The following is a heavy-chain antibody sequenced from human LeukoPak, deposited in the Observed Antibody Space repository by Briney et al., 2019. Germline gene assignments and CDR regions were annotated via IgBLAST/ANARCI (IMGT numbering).Heavy chain of an antibody. V-gene: IGHV3-7*01. CDR3: ARGGTFVSDY. J-gene: IGHJ4*02. D-gene: IGHD2-15*01. Sequence: GGSLLLSCAASGFTFSTFWMSWVRPAPGKGLEWVANIKTDGSEKYYVDSMKGRFTVSRDNAKNSLYLQMDSLRAEDTAVYYCARGGTFVSDYWGQGTLVTVSS. CDR1: GFTFSTFW. CDR2: IKTDGSEK.